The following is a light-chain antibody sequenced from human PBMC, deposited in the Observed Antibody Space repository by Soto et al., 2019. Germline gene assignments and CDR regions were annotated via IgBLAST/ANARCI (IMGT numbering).Light chain of an antibody. CDR3: CSYAGTDTHVV. Sequence: QSVLTQPRSVSGSPGRSVTISCTGTSSDVGGYDYVSWYQHRPGKAPRVMIYDVTKRPSGVPDRFSGSKSGNTASLTISGRQAEDEAEYYCCSYAGTDTHVVLGGGTKLTVL. CDR2: DVT. V-gene: IGLV2-11*01. CDR1: SSDVGGYDY. J-gene: IGLJ2*01.